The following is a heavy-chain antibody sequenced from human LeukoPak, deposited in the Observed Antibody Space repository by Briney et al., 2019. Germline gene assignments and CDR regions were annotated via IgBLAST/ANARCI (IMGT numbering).Heavy chain of an antibody. J-gene: IGHJ4*02. CDR2: ISGSGGST. Sequence: PGGSLRLSCAASGFTFNSYAMSWVRQAPGKGLEWVSAISGSGGSTYYADSVKGRFTISRDNSKNTLYLQMNSLRAEDTAVYYCAKHMGMGSGWFFFDYWGQGTLVTVSS. V-gene: IGHV3-23*01. CDR1: GFTFNSYA. CDR3: AKHMGMGSGWFFFDY. D-gene: IGHD6-19*01.